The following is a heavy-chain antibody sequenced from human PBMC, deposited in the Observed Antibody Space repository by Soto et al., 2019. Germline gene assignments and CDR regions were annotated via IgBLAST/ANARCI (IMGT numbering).Heavy chain of an antibody. CDR1: GFTFSSYG. V-gene: IGHV3-30*18. D-gene: IGHD2-2*01. CDR2: ISYDGSNK. CDR3: AKGPAIVLVPVTMNYYYGMDV. Sequence: QVQLVESGGGVVQPGRSLRLSCAASGFTFSSYGMHWVRQAPGKGLEWVAVISYDGSNKYYADSVKGRFTISRDNSKNTLYLQMHTLTAEHTAVYYCAKGPAIVLVPVTMNYYYGMDVWGQGTTVTVSS. J-gene: IGHJ6*02.